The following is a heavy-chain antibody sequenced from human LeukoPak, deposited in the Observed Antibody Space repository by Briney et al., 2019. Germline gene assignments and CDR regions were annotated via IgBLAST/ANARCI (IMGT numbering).Heavy chain of an antibody. CDR3: ARYNFYGGTPFDC. CDR2: IYSGGDT. Sequence: GGSLRLSCAASGITVSSNYMSWVRQAPGKGLEWVSVIYSGGDTYYADSAKGRFTISRDDSKNTLYLQMNSLRAEDTAVYYCARYNFYGGTPFDCWGQGTLVTVSS. CDR1: GITVSSNY. D-gene: IGHD4-23*01. J-gene: IGHJ4*02. V-gene: IGHV3-66*01.